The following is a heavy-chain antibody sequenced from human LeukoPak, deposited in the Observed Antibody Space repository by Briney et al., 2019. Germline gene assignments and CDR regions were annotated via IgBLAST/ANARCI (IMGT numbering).Heavy chain of an antibody. CDR1: GASFSGYY. V-gene: IGHV4-34*01. D-gene: IGHD4-17*01. CDR2: IYYSGSP. J-gene: IGHJ4*02. Sequence: PSETLSLTCAVYGASFSGYYWVWIRQPPGKGLEWIGSIYYSGSPYDNPSRKSRVTISVDTYKNQFSLKLSSVTAADTAVYYCAGGVYTTVTSLWGQGTLVTVSS. CDR3: AGGVYTTVTSL.